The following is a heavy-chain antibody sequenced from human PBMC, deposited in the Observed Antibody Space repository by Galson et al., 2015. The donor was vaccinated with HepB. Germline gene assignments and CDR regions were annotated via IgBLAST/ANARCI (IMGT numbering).Heavy chain of an antibody. D-gene: IGHD6-19*01. V-gene: IGHV1-18*01. CDR3: ARTPGIAVAGTYFDI. CDR2: ISAYNGNT. J-gene: IGHJ3*02. Sequence: SVKVSCKASGYTFTSYGISWVRQAPGQGLEWMGWISAYNGNTNYAQKLQGRVTMTTDTSTSTAYMELRSLRSDDTAVYYCARTPGIAVAGTYFDIWGQGTMVTVSS. CDR1: GYTFTSYG.